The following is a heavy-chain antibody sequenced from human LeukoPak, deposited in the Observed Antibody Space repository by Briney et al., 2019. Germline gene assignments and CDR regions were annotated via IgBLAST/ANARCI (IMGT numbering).Heavy chain of an antibody. V-gene: IGHV4-34*01. CDR3: ARGTMTTVTYYFDY. CDR2: INHSGST. Sequence: SETLSLTCAVYGGPFSGYYWSWIRQPPGRGLEWIGEINHSGSTNYNPSLKSRVTISVDTSKNQFSLKLSSVTAADTAVYYCARGTMTTVTYYFDYWGQGTLVTVSS. J-gene: IGHJ4*02. CDR1: GGPFSGYY. D-gene: IGHD4-17*01.